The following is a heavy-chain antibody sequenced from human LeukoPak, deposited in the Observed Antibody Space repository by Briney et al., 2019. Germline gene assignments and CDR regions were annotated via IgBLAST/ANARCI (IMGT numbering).Heavy chain of an antibody. V-gene: IGHV4-59*01. CDR1: GVSISSYY. D-gene: IGHD5-18*01. J-gene: IGHJ4*02. Sequence: SETLSLTCTVSGVSISSYYWSWIRQPPGKGLEWIGYIYYSGSTNYNPSLKSRVTISVDTSKNQFSLKPSSVTAADTAVYYCARGDSYGSDFDYWGQGTLVTVSS. CDR2: IYYSGST. CDR3: ARGDSYGSDFDY.